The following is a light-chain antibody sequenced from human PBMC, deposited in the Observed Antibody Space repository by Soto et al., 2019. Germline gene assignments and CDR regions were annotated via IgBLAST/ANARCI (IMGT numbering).Light chain of an antibody. V-gene: IGLV2-8*01. CDR2: EVT. Sequence: QSALTQPPSASGSPGQSVTISCTGTSSDVGAYNYVSWYQQYPGKAPKLMIYEVTKRPSGVPDRFSGSKSGNTASLTVSGLQAEDEAEYYCTAYVGNDIWVFGGGTKLIVL. J-gene: IGLJ3*02. CDR3: TAYVGNDIWV. CDR1: SSDVGAYNY.